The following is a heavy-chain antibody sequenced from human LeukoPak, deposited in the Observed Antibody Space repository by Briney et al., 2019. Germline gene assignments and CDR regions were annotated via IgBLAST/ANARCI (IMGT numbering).Heavy chain of an antibody. Sequence: QPGRSLRLSCAASGFTLSSYGMHWVRQAPGKGLEWVAIIYSDESNKYYADSVRGRFTISRDNSKNTLYLQMNSLRAEDTAVYYCARNVFSSWGQGTLVTVSS. V-gene: IGHV3-33*01. CDR1: GFTLSSYG. CDR3: ARNVFSS. J-gene: IGHJ5*02. CDR2: IYSDESNK.